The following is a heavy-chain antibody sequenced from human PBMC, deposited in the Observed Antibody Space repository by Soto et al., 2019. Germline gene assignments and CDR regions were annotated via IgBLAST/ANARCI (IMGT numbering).Heavy chain of an antibody. CDR3: ARGTHYYDSSGYPFDY. J-gene: IGHJ4*02. CDR2: IYYSGST. Sequence: SSETLSLTCTVSGGSISSGGYYWSWIRQHPGKGLEWIGYIYYSGSTYYNPSLKSQVTISVDTSKNQFSLKLSSVTAADTAVYYCARGTHYYDSSGYPFDYWGQGTLVTVSS. D-gene: IGHD3-22*01. CDR1: GGSISSGGYY. V-gene: IGHV4-31*01.